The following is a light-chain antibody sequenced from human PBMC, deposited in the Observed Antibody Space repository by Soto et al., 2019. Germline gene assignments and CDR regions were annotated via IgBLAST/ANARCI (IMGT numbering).Light chain of an antibody. Sequence: QSVLTQPPSVSAAPGETVTISCSGRTSNIVNNFVSWYRQLPGAAPQLLIHTNNKRPSGVSDRFSGSKSGSSATLGITGLQTGDEAHYYCGTWDYSVTAFVFGGGTTVTVL. J-gene: IGLJ2*01. CDR3: GTWDYSVTAFV. V-gene: IGLV1-51*01. CDR1: TSNIVNNF. CDR2: TNN.